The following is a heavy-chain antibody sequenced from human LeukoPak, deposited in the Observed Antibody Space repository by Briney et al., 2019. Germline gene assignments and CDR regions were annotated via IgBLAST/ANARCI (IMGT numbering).Heavy chain of an antibody. Sequence: PGGSLRLSCTASGFSFRKHWMSWVRQAPGKGLEWVGTIKEDGNEVYYVDSVEGRFVIFRDNAKNSLYLQMHSLRAEDTAVYYCTRGDCDYGESHWGRGTLVTVSS. V-gene: IGHV3-7*02. CDR2: IKEDGNEV. CDR1: GFSFRKHW. D-gene: IGHD4-17*01. J-gene: IGHJ4*02. CDR3: TRGDCDYGESH.